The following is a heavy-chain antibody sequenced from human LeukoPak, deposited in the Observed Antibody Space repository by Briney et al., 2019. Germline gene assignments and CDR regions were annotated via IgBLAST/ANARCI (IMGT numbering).Heavy chain of an antibody. J-gene: IGHJ6*03. CDR1: GFSFSSYA. CDR3: ARRASRLHYYYYYMDV. Sequence: GGSLRLSCTASGFSFSSYALHWVRQVPGKGLEWVALVSYDGSNTYYEDSVKGRFTISRDNSKNSLYLQINSLSTEDTAVYYCARRASRLHYYYYYMDVWGTGNTVTVSS. CDR2: VSYDGSNT. V-gene: IGHV3-30-3*01. D-gene: IGHD5/OR15-5a*01.